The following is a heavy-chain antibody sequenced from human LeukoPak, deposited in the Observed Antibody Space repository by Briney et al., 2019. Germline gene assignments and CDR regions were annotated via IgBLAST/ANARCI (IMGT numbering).Heavy chain of an antibody. J-gene: IGHJ4*02. V-gene: IGHV3-48*03. CDR1: GFTFSSYE. CDR3: SKDYYDSYYFDY. D-gene: IGHD3-22*01. CDR2: ISSSDSTI. Sequence: GGSLRLSCAASGFTFSSYEMNWVRQAPGKGLEWVSYISSSDSTIYYADSVKGRFTISGDNAKNSLYLQMNSLRAEDTAVYYYSKDYYDSYYFDYWGQGTLVTVSS.